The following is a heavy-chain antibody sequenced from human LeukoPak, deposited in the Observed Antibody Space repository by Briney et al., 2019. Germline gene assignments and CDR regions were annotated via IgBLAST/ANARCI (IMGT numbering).Heavy chain of an antibody. CDR2: MSGSGGST. CDR3: AILLVPAAIQSPYFDY. D-gene: IGHD2-2*01. J-gene: IGHJ4*02. Sequence: PGGSLRLSCAASGFTFRSYAMSWVHQAQGKGREWVLGMSGSGGSTYYADYVEGRFTISRDNSKNTLYPQMNSLRAQGTAVYCSAILLVPAAIQSPYFDYWGQGTLVTVPS. CDR1: GFTFRSYA. V-gene: IGHV3-23*01.